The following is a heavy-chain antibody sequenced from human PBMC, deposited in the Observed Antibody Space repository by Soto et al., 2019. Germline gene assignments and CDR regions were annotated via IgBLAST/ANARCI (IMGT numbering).Heavy chain of an antibody. J-gene: IGHJ3*02. CDR3: ARVGAGYCSGGSCYRDAFDI. CDR1: GGSISSYY. CDR2: IYYSGST. V-gene: IGHV4-59*01. D-gene: IGHD2-15*01. Sequence: SETLSLTCTVSGGSISSYYWSWIRQPPGKGLEWIGYIYYSGSTNYNPSLKSRVTISVDTSKNQFSLKLSSVTAADTAVYYCARVGAGYCSGGSCYRDAFDIWGQGTMVTVSS.